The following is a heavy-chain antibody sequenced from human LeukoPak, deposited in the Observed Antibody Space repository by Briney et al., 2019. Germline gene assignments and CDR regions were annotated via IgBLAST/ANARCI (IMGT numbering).Heavy chain of an antibody. Sequence: GGSLRLSCAASGFTFSSYSMNWVRQAPGKGLEWVSSISSSSSYIYYADSVKGRFTISRDNAKNSLYLQMNSLRAEDTAVYYCARVPGLSGYYINQDYFDYWGQGTLVTVSS. CDR1: GFTFSSYS. D-gene: IGHD3-22*01. CDR3: ARVPGLSGYYINQDYFDY. V-gene: IGHV3-21*01. CDR2: ISSSSSYI. J-gene: IGHJ4*02.